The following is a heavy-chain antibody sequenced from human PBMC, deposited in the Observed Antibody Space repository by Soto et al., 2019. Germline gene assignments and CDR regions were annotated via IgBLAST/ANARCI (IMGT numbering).Heavy chain of an antibody. V-gene: IGHV3-64D*08. CDR3: VKGQERYCSGGSCYGGSDY. CDR1: GFTFSSYA. Sequence: GGSLRLSCSASGFTFSSYAMHWVRQAPGKGLEYVSAISSNGGSTYYADSVKGRFTISRDNSKNTLYLQMSSLRAEDTAVYYCVKGQERYCSGGSCYGGSDYWGQGTLVTVSS. CDR2: ISSNGGST. D-gene: IGHD2-15*01. J-gene: IGHJ4*02.